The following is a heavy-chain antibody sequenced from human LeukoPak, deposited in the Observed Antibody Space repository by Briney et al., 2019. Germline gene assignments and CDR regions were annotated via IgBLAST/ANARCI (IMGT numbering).Heavy chain of an antibody. J-gene: IGHJ3*02. V-gene: IGHV3-9*01. CDR2: ISWNSGSI. CDR3: AKDIASGYYYPDAFDI. CDR1: GFTFSSYA. Sequence: GGSLRLSCAASGFTFSSYAMSWVRQAPGKGLEWVSGISWNSGSIGYADSVKGRFTISRDNAKNSLYLQMNSLRAEDTALYYCAKDIASGYYYPDAFDIWGQGTMVTVSS. D-gene: IGHD3-22*01.